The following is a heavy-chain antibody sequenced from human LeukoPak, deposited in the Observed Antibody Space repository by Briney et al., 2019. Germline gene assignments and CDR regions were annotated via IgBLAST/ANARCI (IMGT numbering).Heavy chain of an antibody. Sequence: TSETLSLTCAVFGGSFSGYYWSWIRQPPGKGLEWIGEINHSGSTNYNPSLKSRVTISVDTSKNQFSLNLSSVAAADTAVYYCAREGSNYYVDYWGQGTLVTVSS. CDR3: AREGSNYYVDY. J-gene: IGHJ4*02. CDR1: GGSFSGYY. V-gene: IGHV4-34*01. D-gene: IGHD3-10*01. CDR2: INHSGST.